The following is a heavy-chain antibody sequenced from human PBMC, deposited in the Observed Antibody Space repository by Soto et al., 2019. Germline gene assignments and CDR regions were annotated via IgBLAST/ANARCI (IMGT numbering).Heavy chain of an antibody. Sequence: QVQLQQSGPGLVQPSQTLSLTCAISGDSVSSTSTAWSWIRQSPSRGLEWLGRTYYRSKWYSDYAVSVKSRITINPDTSKNQFPLHLNSVTPEDTAVYYCARGSYYSGWVWGQGTLVTVSS. D-gene: IGHD6-19*01. CDR3: ARGSYYSGWV. CDR1: GDSVSSTSTA. J-gene: IGHJ4*02. CDR2: TYYRSKWYS. V-gene: IGHV6-1*01.